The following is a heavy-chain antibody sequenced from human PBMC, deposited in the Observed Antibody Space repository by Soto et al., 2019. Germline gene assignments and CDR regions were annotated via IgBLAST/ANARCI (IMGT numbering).Heavy chain of an antibody. CDR1: GYTFTSYD. CDR3: ARGYCSGGSCSNWFDP. CDR2: MNPNSGNT. Sequence: ASVKVSCKASGYTFTSYDINWVRQATGQGLEWMGWMNPNSGNTGYAQKFQGRVTMTRNTSISTAYMELSSLRSEDTAVYYCARGYCSGGSCSNWFDPWGQGTLVTSPQ. V-gene: IGHV1-8*01. J-gene: IGHJ5*02. D-gene: IGHD2-15*01.